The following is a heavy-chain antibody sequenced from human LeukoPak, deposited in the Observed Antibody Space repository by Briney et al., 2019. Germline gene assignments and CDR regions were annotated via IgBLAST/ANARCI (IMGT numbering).Heavy chain of an antibody. CDR3: ANSSLA. V-gene: IGHV3-23*01. CDR1: GFTFSSYA. CDR2: ISDSGDWT. D-gene: IGHD6-6*01. Sequence: GGSLRLSCAASGFTFSSYALTWVRQAPGKGLEWVSSISDSGDWTHYADSVKGRFTISRVNSQNTLFLQMSNLRTEDTAVYYCANSSLAWGQGTLVTVSS. J-gene: IGHJ4*02.